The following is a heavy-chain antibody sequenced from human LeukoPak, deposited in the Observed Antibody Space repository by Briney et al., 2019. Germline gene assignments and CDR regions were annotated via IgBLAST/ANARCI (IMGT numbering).Heavy chain of an antibody. Sequence: GGSLRLSCVASGFTFSRYSMNWVRQVPGKGLEWVSFISSTSNYIYYTDSVKGRFTISRDNAKNSLYLQMNSLRAEDTAVYYCARGSYNWNDPDEYFRHWGQGTLVTVSS. CDR2: ISSTSNYI. CDR3: ARGSYNWNDPDEYFRH. CDR1: GFTFSRYS. J-gene: IGHJ1*01. D-gene: IGHD1-1*01. V-gene: IGHV3-21*04.